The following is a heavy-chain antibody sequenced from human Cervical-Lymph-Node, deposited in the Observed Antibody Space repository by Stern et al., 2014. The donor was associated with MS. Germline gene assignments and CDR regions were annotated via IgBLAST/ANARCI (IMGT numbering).Heavy chain of an antibody. Sequence: VQLVESGAEVKKPGSSVRVSCKASGGTFSTHVISWIRQAPGQRLEWMGGISPMFGRARYAHKFQGRLKITADESTTTAHMEFSSLTSEDVAVYYCAKERGDSFDFATWGQGTLVTVSS. CDR1: GGTFSTHV. V-gene: IGHV1-69*01. D-gene: IGHD2-21*02. CDR2: ISPMFGRA. J-gene: IGHJ4*02. CDR3: AKERGDSFDFAT.